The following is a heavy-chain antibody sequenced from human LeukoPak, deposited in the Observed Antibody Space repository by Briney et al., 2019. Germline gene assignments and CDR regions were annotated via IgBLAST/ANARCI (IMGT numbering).Heavy chain of an antibody. CDR2: ISDSGGST. J-gene: IGHJ4*02. V-gene: IGHV3-23*01. CDR1: GLTFSNYA. D-gene: IGHD3-10*01. CDR3: VKRGIMIWKVIIVGFHKEAYYCDF. Sequence: PGGSLILSCAVSGLTFSNYAMSWVRKAPGKGLEWVSGISDSGGSTHHSDCVKVLLLISKDYSKNTLCLHLNRVRAEDKAVYYCVKRGIMIWKVIIVGFHKEAYYCDFWGQGTLVTVSS.